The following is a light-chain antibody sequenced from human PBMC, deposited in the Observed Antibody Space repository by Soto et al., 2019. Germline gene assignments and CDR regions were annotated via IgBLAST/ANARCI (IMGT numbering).Light chain of an antibody. J-gene: IGKJ4*01. CDR3: QQFNNYPLT. Sequence: AIQLTQSPTSLSASVGDRTTITCRASQDINNALAWYQQKPGKPPKFLIYDASGLESGVSSRFSGSGSGTDFSLTISSLQPEDFATYYCQQFNNYPLTFGGGTKVEIE. V-gene: IGKV1D-13*01. CDR1: QDINNA. CDR2: DAS.